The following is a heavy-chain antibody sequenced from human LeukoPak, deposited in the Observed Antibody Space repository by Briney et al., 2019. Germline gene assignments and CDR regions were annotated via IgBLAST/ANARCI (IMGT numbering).Heavy chain of an antibody. CDR1: GGTFSSYA. Sequence: SSVKVSCKASGGTFSSYAISWVRQAPGQGLEWMGGIIPIFGTANYAQKFQGRVTITADESTSTAYMELSSLRSEDTAVYYCAAYDYVWGSYRSLPDYWGQGTLVTVSS. D-gene: IGHD3-16*02. CDR2: IIPIFGTA. CDR3: AAYDYVWGSYRSLPDY. V-gene: IGHV1-69*01. J-gene: IGHJ4*02.